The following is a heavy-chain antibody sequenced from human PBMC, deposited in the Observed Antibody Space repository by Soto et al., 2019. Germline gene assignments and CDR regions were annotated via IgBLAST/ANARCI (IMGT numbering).Heavy chain of an antibody. CDR3: ARDPAIYSGKFDYGLDV. J-gene: IGHJ6*02. D-gene: IGHD4-4*01. CDR2: IGTSGKTI. CDR1: GFTFSSYE. V-gene: IGHV3-48*03. Sequence: EVQLVESGGGLVQAGGSLRLFCAVSGFTFSSYEMNWVRQAPGKGLEWVSYIGTSGKTIYYADSVRGRFTISRDNAKNSLDLQMNSLRAEDTAVYFYARDPAIYSGKFDYGLDVWGRGTTVTVSS.